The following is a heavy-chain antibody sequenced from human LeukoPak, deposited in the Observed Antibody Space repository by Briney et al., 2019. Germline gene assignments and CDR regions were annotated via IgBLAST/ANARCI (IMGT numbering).Heavy chain of an antibody. V-gene: IGHV1-18*01. CDR3: GRNGVVAENRLYVDY. CDR1: GYTFTSYP. Sequence: ASVKVSCKASGYTFTSYPISWVRQAPGQGLEWMGWIGANNANTKLEQKFQGRLTMAIDTSTGIVHMELRDLISDDTAVYYCGRNGVVAENRLYVDYWGQGTLVTVSS. J-gene: IGHJ4*02. D-gene: IGHD2-8*01. CDR2: IGANNANT.